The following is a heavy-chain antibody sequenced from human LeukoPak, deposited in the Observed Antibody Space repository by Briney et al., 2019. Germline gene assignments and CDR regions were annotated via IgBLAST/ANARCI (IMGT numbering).Heavy chain of an antibody. D-gene: IGHD2-15*01. CDR2: ISGSGSST. CDR1: GFTFSSYA. CDR3: AKDLLALVVSPTFSFDY. V-gene: IGHV3-23*01. J-gene: IGHJ4*02. Sequence: GGSLRLSCEASGFTFSSYAMSWVRQASGKGLEWVSAISGSGSSTYHADSVKGRFTISRDNSKNTLYLQMNSLRAEDTAVYYCAKDLLALVVSPTFSFDYWGQGTLVTVSS.